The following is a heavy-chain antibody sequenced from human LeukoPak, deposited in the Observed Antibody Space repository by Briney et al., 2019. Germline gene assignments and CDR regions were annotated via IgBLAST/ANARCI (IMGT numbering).Heavy chain of an antibody. CDR1: GGSFSGYY. CDR2: INHSGST. J-gene: IGHJ4*02. V-gene: IGHV4-34*01. Sequence: SETLSLTCAVYGGSFSGYYWSWIRQPPGKGLEWIGEINHSGSTNYNPSLKSRVTISVDTSKNQFSLKLSSVTAADTAVYYCARGGWSYRWLRYWGQGTLVTVSS. D-gene: IGHD5-12*01. CDR3: ARGGWSYRWLRY.